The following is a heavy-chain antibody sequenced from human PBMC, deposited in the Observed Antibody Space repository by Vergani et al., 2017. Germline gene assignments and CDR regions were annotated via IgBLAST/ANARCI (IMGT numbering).Heavy chain of an antibody. CDR3: ARNYYYGSGSYTSFDY. CDR2: IIPIFGTA. CDR1: GGTFSSYA. Sequence: QVQLVQSGAEVKKPGSSVKVSCKASGGTFSSYAISWVRQAPGQGLEWMGGIIPIFGTANYAQKFQGRVTITADESTSTAYMGLSSLRSEDTAVYYCARNYYYGSGSYTSFDYWGQGTLVTVSS. D-gene: IGHD3-10*01. J-gene: IGHJ4*02. V-gene: IGHV1-69*12.